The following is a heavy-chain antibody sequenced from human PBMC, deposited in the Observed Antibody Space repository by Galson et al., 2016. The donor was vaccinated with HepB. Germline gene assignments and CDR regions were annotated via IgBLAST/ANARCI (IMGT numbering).Heavy chain of an antibody. CDR1: GYTFTSYY. CDR3: ARDQSRFKTYSDFWSGEVGPSPGYYFDY. CDR2: INSSGGNT. J-gene: IGHJ4*02. Sequence: SVKVSCKASGYTFTSYYLHWVRQAPGQGLEWMGIINSSGGNTRYAQKFQGRVTMTRDTSTSTVYMELSSPRSEDTAVYYCARDQSRFKTYSDFWSGEVGPSPGYYFDYWGQGTLVTVSS. V-gene: IGHV1-46*01. D-gene: IGHD3-3*01.